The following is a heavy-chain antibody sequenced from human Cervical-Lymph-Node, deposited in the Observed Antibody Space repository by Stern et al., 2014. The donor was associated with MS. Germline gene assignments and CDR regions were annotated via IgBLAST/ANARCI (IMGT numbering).Heavy chain of an antibody. D-gene: IGHD3-22*01. Sequence: VQLVQSGAEVKKPGASVKVSCKTSGYSFTNYYIHWVRQAPGQGLEWMGILNPGGGSANYAQKFQGRVTMTRDTSTSTVYMELSGLRAEDTAVYYCARPGDYYDTTGYYSTFDDWGQGTLVTVSS. CDR2: LNPGGGSA. CDR1: GYSFTNYY. J-gene: IGHJ4*02. V-gene: IGHV1-46*01. CDR3: ARPGDYYDTTGYYSTFDD.